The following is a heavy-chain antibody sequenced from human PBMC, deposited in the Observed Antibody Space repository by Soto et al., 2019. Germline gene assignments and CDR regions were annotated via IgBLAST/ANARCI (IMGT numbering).Heavy chain of an antibody. V-gene: IGHV4-31*03. J-gene: IGHJ4*02. Sequence: SETLSLTCTVSGGSISSGGYYWIWVRQHPEKGLEWIGYYYDIGGSTYYNPPLKSRVTISVDPSKIQFSLNLTSVAAADTAVYYYDRARNYRVRGVTDCFDYWGQGTLVTVSS. D-gene: IGHD3-10*01. CDR1: GGSISSGGYY. CDR2: YYDIGGST. CDR3: DRARNYRVRGVTDCFDY.